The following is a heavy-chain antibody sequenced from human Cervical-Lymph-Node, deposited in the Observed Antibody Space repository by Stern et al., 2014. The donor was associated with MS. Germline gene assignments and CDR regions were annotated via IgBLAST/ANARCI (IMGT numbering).Heavy chain of an antibody. Sequence: MQLVESGAEVKKPGASVTVSCKASGYTFTSYGVNWVRQAPGQGLEWMGWISAYNGNTDYAQKFQGRVTVTTDTSTTTVYMELRSLRSDDTAFYYCARDSSSSWPLYGMDVWGQGTTVTVSS. CDR3: ARDSSSSWPLYGMDV. J-gene: IGHJ6*02. D-gene: IGHD2-2*01. CDR1: GYTFTSYG. CDR2: ISAYNGNT. V-gene: IGHV1-18*01.